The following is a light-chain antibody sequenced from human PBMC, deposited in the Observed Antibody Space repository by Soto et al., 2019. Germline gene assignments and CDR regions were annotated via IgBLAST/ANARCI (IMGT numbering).Light chain of an antibody. Sequence: ALTQPASVSGSPGQSITISCTGTSSDVGGYNYVSWYQQHPGKAPKLMIYDVSNRPSGVSNRFSGSKSGNTASLTISGLQAEDEADYYCSSYTSSSTLVFGTGTKVAVL. CDR3: SSYTSSSTLV. V-gene: IGLV2-14*01. J-gene: IGLJ1*01. CDR2: DVS. CDR1: SSDVGGYNY.